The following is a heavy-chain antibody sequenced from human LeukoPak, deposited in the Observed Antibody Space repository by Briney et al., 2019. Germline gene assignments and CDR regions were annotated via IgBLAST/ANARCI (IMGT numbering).Heavy chain of an antibody. CDR3: TRDPEYSSAPRPFDY. CDR1: GFTFGDYA. Sequence: PGGSLRLSCTASGFTFGDYAMNWVRQTPGKGLEWVGFIRGKAYGGATQYAASVKGRFTISRDDSKSIAYLQMNSLKTEDTAVYYCTRDPEYSSAPRPFDYWGQGTLVTVSS. CDR2: IRGKAYGGAT. V-gene: IGHV3-49*04. D-gene: IGHD6-6*01. J-gene: IGHJ4*02.